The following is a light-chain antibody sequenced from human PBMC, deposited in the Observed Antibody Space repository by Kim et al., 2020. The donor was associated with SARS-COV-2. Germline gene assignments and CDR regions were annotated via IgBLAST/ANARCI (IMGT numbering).Light chain of an antibody. CDR2: YDS. CDR1: NIGSKS. V-gene: IGLV3-21*04. Sequence: SYELTQPPSVSVAPGKTARITCGGNNIGSKSVHWYQQKPGQAPVLVIYYDSDRPSGIPERFSSSNSGNTATLTISRVEAGDEADYYCQAWDSSSDHWVFG. CDR3: QAWDSSSDHWV. J-gene: IGLJ3*02.